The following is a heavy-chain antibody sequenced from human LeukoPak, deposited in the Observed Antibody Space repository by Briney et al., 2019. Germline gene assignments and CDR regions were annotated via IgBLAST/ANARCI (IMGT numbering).Heavy chain of an antibody. D-gene: IGHD6-19*01. CDR1: ADSITSYF. Sequence: SETLSLTCTLSADSITSYFWSWIRQPPGRGLDWIGDIYYSGSTTYNPSLKSRGTISVDKSKNQFSMNLTSVTAADTAVYYCARRVAGHWCFDLWGRGTLVTVSS. J-gene: IGHJ2*01. CDR3: ARRVAGHWCFDL. CDR2: IYYSGST. V-gene: IGHV4-59*01.